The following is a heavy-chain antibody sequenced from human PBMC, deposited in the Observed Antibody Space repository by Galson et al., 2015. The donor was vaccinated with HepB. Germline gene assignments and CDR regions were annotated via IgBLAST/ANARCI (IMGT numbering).Heavy chain of an antibody. CDR1: GGSISSYY. J-gene: IGHJ4*02. V-gene: IGHV4-59*08. CDR3: ASTDCSSTSCYFCGGRELVFDY. CDR2: IYYSGST. D-gene: IGHD2-2*01. Sequence: SETLSLTCTVSGGSISSYYWSWIRQPPGKGLEWIGYIYYSGSTNYNPSLKSRVTISVDTSKNQFSLKLSSVTAADTAVYYCASTDCSSTSCYFCGGRELVFDYWGQGTLVTVSS.